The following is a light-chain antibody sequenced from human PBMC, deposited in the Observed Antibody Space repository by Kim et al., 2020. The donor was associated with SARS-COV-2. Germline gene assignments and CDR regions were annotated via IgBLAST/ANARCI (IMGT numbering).Light chain of an antibody. CDR1: QTVNRD. CDR2: DIP. J-gene: IGKJ2*01. Sequence: LSHGESAPLSCGARQTVNRDLVVYEHKPGQSPRPLMYDIPNRAIGTPDRYSGSVTGTDFTLTIRRLETEDSAVYHCQQRDNWPYTFGQGTKLEI. CDR3: QQRDNWPYT. V-gene: IGKV3-11*01.